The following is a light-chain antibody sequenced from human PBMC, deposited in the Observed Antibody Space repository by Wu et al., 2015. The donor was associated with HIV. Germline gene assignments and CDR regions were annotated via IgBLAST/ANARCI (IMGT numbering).Light chain of an antibody. Sequence: EIVLTQSPGTLSLSPGESAILSCRSSQTVTSAYLAWYQHKPGQAPRLLIYGGTSRATDIPDRFSGSGSEKDFTLTITRVEPEDVAVYYCQQYSSSPRTFGQGTRV. V-gene: IGKV3-20*01. CDR1: QTVTSAY. J-gene: IGKJ1*01. CDR3: QQYSSSPRT. CDR2: GGT.